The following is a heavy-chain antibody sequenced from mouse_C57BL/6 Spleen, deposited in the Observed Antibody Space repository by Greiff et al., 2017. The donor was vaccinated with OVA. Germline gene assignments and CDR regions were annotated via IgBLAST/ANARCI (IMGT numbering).Heavy chain of an antibody. CDR1: GYTFTDYN. CDR2: INPNNGGT. J-gene: IGHJ1*03. Sequence: EVKLMESGPELVKPGASVKIPCKASGYTFTDYNMDWVKQSHGKSLEWIGDINPNNGGTIYNQKFKGKATLTVDKSSSTAYMELRSLTSEDTAVYYCATYRGSSYDWYCDVWGTGTTVTVSS. CDR3: ATYRGSSYDWYCDV. D-gene: IGHD1-1*01. V-gene: IGHV1-18*01.